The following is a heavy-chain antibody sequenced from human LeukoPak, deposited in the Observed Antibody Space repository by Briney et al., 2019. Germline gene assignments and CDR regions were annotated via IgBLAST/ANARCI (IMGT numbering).Heavy chain of an antibody. J-gene: IGHJ3*02. D-gene: IGHD4-17*01. CDR2: IYSGGST. CDR1: GFTVSSNY. V-gene: IGHV3-53*01. CDR3: ARYDYGDFIDAFDI. Sequence: GGSLRLSCAASGFTVSSNYMGWVRQAPGKGLEWVSVIYSGGSTYYADSVKGRFTISRDNSKNTLYLQMNSLRAEDTAVYYCARYDYGDFIDAFDIWGQGTMVTVSS.